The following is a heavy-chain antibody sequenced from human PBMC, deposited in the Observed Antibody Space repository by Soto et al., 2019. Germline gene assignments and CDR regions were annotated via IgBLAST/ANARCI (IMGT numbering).Heavy chain of an antibody. V-gene: IGHV1-69*13. CDR1: GYTFTSYA. Sequence: SVKVSCKASGYTFTSYAMNWVRQAPGQGLEWMGGIIPIFGTANYAQKFQGRVTITADESTSTAYMELSSLRSEDTAVYYCARHPGGRGYYYGMDVWGQGTTVTVSS. CDR2: IIPIFGTA. CDR3: ARHPGGRGYYYGMDV. J-gene: IGHJ6*02. D-gene: IGHD2-15*01.